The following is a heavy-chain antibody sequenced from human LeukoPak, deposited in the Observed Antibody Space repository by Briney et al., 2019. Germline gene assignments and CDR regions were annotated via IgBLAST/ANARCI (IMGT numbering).Heavy chain of an antibody. CDR2: IYHSGST. V-gene: IGHV4-38-2*01. Sequence: SSETLSLTCAVSDYSISSGYYWGWIRQPPGKGLELIGSIYHSGSTYYNPSLNSRATMSVDTSKNQFSLKLSSVTTADTAVYYCARHGAFYYGSGSSGFDHWGQGTMVTVSS. CDR1: DYSISSGYY. CDR3: ARHGAFYYGSGSSGFDH. J-gene: IGHJ5*02. D-gene: IGHD3-10*01.